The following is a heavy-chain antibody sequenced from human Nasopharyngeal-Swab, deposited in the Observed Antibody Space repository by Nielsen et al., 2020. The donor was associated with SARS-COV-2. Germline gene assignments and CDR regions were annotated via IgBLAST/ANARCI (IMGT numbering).Heavy chain of an antibody. CDR1: GFTFSSYG. CDR2: IWYDGSNK. J-gene: IGHJ6*02. CDR3: AKDHEESMVRGVITAYYGMDV. Sequence: GGSLRLSCAASGFTFSSYGMHWVRQAPGKGLEWVAVIWYDGSNKYYADSVKGRFTISRDNSKNTLYLQMNSLRAEDTAVYYCAKDHEESMVRGVITAYYGMDVWGQGTTVTVSS. V-gene: IGHV3-30*02. D-gene: IGHD3-10*01.